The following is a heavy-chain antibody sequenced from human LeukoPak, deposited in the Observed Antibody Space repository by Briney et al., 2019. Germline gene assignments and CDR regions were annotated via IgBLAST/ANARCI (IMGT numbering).Heavy chain of an antibody. Sequence: GGSLRLSCAASGFTFSRFPMSWVRQAPGKGLEWVSAISDSGGSTYYADSVKGRFTISRDNSKNTVYLQMNSLRAEDTAVYYCALGGGYFDYWGQGTLVTVSS. D-gene: IGHD3-16*01. CDR1: GFTFSRFP. V-gene: IGHV3-23*01. CDR3: ALGGGYFDY. J-gene: IGHJ4*02. CDR2: ISDSGGST.